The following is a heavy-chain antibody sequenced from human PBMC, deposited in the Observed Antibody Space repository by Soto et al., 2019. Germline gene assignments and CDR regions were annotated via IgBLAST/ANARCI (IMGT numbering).Heavy chain of an antibody. CDR1: GFTFSTSA. D-gene: IGHD2-2*01. J-gene: IGHJ4*01. CDR3: AKDXHWAIXSPXXXX. V-gene: IGHV3-23*01. CDR2: FRESGGTT. Sequence: GGSLRLSCTASGFTFSTSAMSWVRQAPGKGLEWVSTFRESGGTTHYANSVKGRFTISRDTSKNMLYLQMNSLRAEDTAIYYCAKDXHWAIXSPXXXXWGHXXLVTVSS.